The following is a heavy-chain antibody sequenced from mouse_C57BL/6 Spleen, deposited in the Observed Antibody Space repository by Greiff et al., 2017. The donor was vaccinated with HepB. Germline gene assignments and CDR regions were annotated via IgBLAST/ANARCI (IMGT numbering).Heavy chain of an antibody. Sequence: EVKLVESGPGLVKPSQSLSLTCSVTGYSITSGYYWNWIRQFPGNKLEWMGYISYDGSNNYNPSLKNRISITRDTSKNQFFLKLNSVTTEDTATYYCARGLLPWYFDVWGTGTTVTVSS. D-gene: IGHD2-3*01. J-gene: IGHJ1*03. CDR2: ISYDGSN. V-gene: IGHV3-6*01. CDR3: ARGLLPWYFDV. CDR1: GYSITSGYY.